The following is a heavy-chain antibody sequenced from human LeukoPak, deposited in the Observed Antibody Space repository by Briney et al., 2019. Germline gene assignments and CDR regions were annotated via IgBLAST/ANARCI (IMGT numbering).Heavy chain of an antibody. CDR1: GSTFSSYE. CDR2: ISSTGGTI. D-gene: IGHD1-1*01. Sequence: GGSLRLSCAASGSTFSSYEMNWVRQAPGKGLEWVSYISSTGGTIYYADSVKGRFTISRDNAKSSLYLQMNSLRAEDTAVYYCTTENWYVFEHWGQGTLVSVSS. J-gene: IGHJ4*02. CDR3: TTENWYVFEH. V-gene: IGHV3-48*03.